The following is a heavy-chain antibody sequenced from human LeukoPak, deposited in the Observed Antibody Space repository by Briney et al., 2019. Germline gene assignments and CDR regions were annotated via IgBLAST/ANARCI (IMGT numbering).Heavy chain of an antibody. CDR2: IYYNGNT. CDR1: GGSISSSSYY. V-gene: IGHV4-39*01. CDR3: ARKPLGGLISMSYFDY. J-gene: IGHJ4*02. D-gene: IGHD3-16*01. Sequence: PSETLSLTCTVSGGSISSSSYYWGWIRQPPGKGLEWIGSIYYNGNTYYNPSLKSRVTISVDTSKNQFSLKLSSVTAADTAVYYCARKPLGGLISMSYFDYWGQGALVTVSS.